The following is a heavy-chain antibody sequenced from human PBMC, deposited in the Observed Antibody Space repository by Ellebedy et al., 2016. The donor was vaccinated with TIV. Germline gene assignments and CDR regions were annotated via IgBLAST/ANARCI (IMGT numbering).Heavy chain of an antibody. Sequence: GESLKISXVASGFTFRSHGIYWVRQAPGKGLEWVAVISSDGSNKYYADSVKGRFTISRDNSKNTLYLQMNSLRTDDMAVYYCARGGSSGSSDCWGQGTLVTVSS. V-gene: IGHV3-30*03. J-gene: IGHJ4*02. CDR1: GFTFRSHG. CDR2: ISSDGSNK. CDR3: ARGGSSGSSDC. D-gene: IGHD3-10*01.